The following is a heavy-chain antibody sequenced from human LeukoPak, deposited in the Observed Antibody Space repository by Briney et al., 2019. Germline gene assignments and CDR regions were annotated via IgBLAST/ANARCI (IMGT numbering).Heavy chain of an antibody. CDR3: ARDGDPISAAGTMLDY. CDR2: ILYDGGDN. Sequence: GRSLGRERESTGLTFRSHAMQWVREARGKGQERVASILYDGGDNYYTGSVKGRFTISRDNSKKTLDLQMNSLRPEDTAVYFCARDGDPISAAGTMLDYWGLGTLVIVSS. D-gene: IGHD6-13*01. V-gene: IGHV3-30*04. CDR1: GLTFRSHA. J-gene: IGHJ4*02.